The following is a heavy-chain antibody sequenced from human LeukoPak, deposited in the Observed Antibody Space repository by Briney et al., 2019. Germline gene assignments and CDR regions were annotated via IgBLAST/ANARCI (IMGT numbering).Heavy chain of an antibody. CDR3: ARSLRDATSPIGGV. Sequence: SETLSLTCTVSGGSISSSSYSWGWIRQPPGKGLEWIGSIYYSGSTYYNPSLKCRVTISVDTSKNQSSLKLSSVTAADTAVYYCARSLRDATSPIGGVWGKGTPVTVSS. V-gene: IGHV4-39*01. CDR1: GGSISSSSYS. J-gene: IGHJ6*04. D-gene: IGHD5-24*01. CDR2: IYYSGST.